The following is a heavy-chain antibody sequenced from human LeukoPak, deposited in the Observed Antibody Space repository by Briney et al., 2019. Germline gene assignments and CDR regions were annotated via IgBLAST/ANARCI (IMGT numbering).Heavy chain of an antibody. J-gene: IGHJ4*02. Sequence: ASVKVSCKASGYTFTGYYMHWVRQAPGQGLEWMGWINPNSGGTNYAQKFQGRVTMTRDTSISTAYMELSRLRSDDTAVYYCARNLGYCSGGSCYYGYWGQGTLVTVSS. CDR2: INPNSGGT. V-gene: IGHV1-2*02. CDR1: GYTFTGYY. CDR3: ARNLGYCSGGSCYYGY. D-gene: IGHD2-15*01.